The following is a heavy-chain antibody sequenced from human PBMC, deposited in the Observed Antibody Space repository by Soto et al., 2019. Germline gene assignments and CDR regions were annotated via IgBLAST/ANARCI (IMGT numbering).Heavy chain of an antibody. D-gene: IGHD6-25*01. CDR2: IYYSGST. CDR1: RGSISSGTNY. V-gene: IGHV4-39*01. Sequence: QLQLQESGPGLVKPSETLSLTCTVSRGSISSGTNYWAWIRQPPGKGLEWNANIYYSGSTFYNPSLKSRVTISLDTSKNQFSLKLRSVTAADTAVYYCARHEAGWYFDSWGQGTLVTVSS. J-gene: IGHJ4*02. CDR3: ARHEAGWYFDS.